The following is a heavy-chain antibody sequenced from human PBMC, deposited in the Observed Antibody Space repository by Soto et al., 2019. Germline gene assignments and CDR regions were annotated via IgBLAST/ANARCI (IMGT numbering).Heavy chain of an antibody. Sequence: PVGSLRLSCAASGFTVSSNYMSWVRQAPGEGLEWVSVIYSGGSTYYADSVKGRFTISRDNSKNTLYLQMNSLRAEDTAVYYCAGTPYYYDSSGYLSHWGQGTLVTVSS. V-gene: IGHV3-53*01. CDR1: GFTVSSNY. D-gene: IGHD3-22*01. J-gene: IGHJ4*02. CDR3: AGTPYYYDSSGYLSH. CDR2: IYSGGST.